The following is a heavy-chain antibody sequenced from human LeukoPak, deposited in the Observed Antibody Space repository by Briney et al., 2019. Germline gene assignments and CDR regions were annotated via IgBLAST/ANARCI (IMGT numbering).Heavy chain of an antibody. V-gene: IGHV1-18*01. J-gene: IGHJ4*02. CDR3: VRETIAARTGGLFDY. CDR1: GYTFTSYG. CDR2: ISAYNGNT. D-gene: IGHD6-6*01. Sequence: ASVKVSCKASGYTFTSYGISWVRQAPGQGLEWMGWISAYNGNTNYAQKLQGRVTMTTDTSTSTAYMELRSLRSDDTAVYYCVRETIAARTGGLFDYWGQGTLVTVSS.